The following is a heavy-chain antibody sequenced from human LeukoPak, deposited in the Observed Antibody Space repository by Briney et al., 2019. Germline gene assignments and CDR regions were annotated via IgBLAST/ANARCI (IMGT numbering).Heavy chain of an antibody. Sequence: GAXVKVSFKASGYTFTSYYMHWVRQAPGQGLEWMGIINPSGGSTSYAQKFQGRVTTTRDTSTSTVYMELSSLRSEDTAVYYCARVGSASVWFGELLLRGPFDYWGQGTLVTVSS. CDR1: GYTFTSYY. V-gene: IGHV1-46*01. CDR3: ARVGSASVWFGELLLRGPFDY. J-gene: IGHJ4*02. D-gene: IGHD3-10*01. CDR2: INPSGGST.